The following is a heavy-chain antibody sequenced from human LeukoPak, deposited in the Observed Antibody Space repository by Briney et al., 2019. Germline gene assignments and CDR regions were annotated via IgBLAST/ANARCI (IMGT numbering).Heavy chain of an antibody. CDR1: GYTFSTCD. J-gene: IGHJ4*02. D-gene: IGHD1-1*01. Sequence: GDSVKLSPKASGYTFSTCDINWVRQATGQGLEWMGWMNPNSGHTSFAPKFQGRVTMTRDTSINTAYMELSSLRSEDTAVYYCARVLASISHWGQGTLGTVSS. CDR2: MNPNSGHT. V-gene: IGHV1-8*01. CDR3: ARVLASISH.